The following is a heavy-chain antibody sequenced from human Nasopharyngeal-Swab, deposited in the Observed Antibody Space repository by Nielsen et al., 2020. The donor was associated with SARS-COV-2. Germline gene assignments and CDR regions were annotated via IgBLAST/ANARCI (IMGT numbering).Heavy chain of an antibody. Sequence: ASVTVSCQDSGYSFTGYYLHWVRQAPGQGPERVGSLNPNSGGPNSAQKSQGRVTLTMDTSINTAYMDQTSLRSDDTAVYSCAREIYYGSGSYYVDDAFDIWGQGTIVTVSS. CDR3: AREIYYGSGSYYVDDAFDI. V-gene: IGHV1-2*02. J-gene: IGHJ3*02. CDR1: GYSFTGYY. D-gene: IGHD3-10*01. CDR2: LNPNSGGP.